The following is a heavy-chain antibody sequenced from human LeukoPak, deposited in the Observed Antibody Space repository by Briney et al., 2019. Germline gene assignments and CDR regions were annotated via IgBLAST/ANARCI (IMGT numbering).Heavy chain of an antibody. CDR2: VSAYNGNT. CDR3: ARTRETYYYDSSGYYFDY. J-gene: IGHJ4*02. CDR1: GYTFTSYG. V-gene: IGHV1-18*01. D-gene: IGHD3-22*01. Sequence: GASVKVSCKASGYTFTSYGISWVRQAPGQGLEWMGWVSAYNGNTNYAQKLQGRVTMTTDTSTSTAYMELRSLRSDDTAVYYCARTRETYYYDSSGYYFDYWGQGTLVTVSS.